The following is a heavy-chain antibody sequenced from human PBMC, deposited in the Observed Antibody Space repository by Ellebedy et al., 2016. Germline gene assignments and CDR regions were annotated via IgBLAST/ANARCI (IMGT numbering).Heavy chain of an antibody. CDR3: ASSDGSGTFLENYHFYGMDV. D-gene: IGHD3-10*01. CDR2: ISIDGTEK. Sequence: GESLKISXAASGFSFSSYIMYWVRQAPGKGLEWVSVISIDGTEKYHADAVKGRFTIYRDNFRDTLHLQMNSLRADDTATYFCASSDGSGTFLENYHFYGMDVWGQGTTVTVSS. CDR1: GFSFSSYI. J-gene: IGHJ6*02. V-gene: IGHV3-30*03.